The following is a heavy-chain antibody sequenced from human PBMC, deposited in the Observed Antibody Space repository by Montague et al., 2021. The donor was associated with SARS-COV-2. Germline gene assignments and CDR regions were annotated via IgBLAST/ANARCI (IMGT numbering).Heavy chain of an antibody. CDR1: DGSISSPNW. CDR2: IYYAGNT. J-gene: IGHJ6*02. D-gene: IGHD3-16*01. Sequence: SETLSLTCAVSDGSISSPNWWNWVRQPPGKGLEWIGVIYYAGNTNYNPSLKSRVTIFIDKSKNHFSLQLSSVTAADTALYYCARGGAYHYGMDVWGQGTTVAVSS. CDR3: ARGGAYHYGMDV. V-gene: IGHV4-4*02.